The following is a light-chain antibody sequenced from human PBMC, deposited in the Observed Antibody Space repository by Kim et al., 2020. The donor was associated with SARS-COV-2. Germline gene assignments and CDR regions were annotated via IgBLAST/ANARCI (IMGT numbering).Light chain of an antibody. V-gene: IGKV1-39*01. Sequence: DIQMTQSPSSLSPSVGDRVTITCRASQSISSYLNWYQQKPGTAPKLLIYAASSLQSVVPSRFSGSGSGTDFTLTISSLQPEDFATYYCQQSYSTPRSFGQGTKLEI. J-gene: IGKJ2*03. CDR1: QSISSY. CDR2: AAS. CDR3: QQSYSTPRS.